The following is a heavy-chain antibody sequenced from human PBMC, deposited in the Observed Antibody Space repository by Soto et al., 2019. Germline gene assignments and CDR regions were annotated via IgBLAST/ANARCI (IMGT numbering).Heavy chain of an antibody. V-gene: IGHV6-1*01. D-gene: IGHD3-22*01. CDR3: ARESYYYDSSRLWTNWFDP. CDR1: GDSVSSNSAA. Sequence: SQTLSLTCVISGDSVSSNSAAWNWIRQSPSRGLEWLGRTYYRSKWYNDYAVSVKSRITINPATSKNQFSLQLNSVTPEDTAVYYCARESYYYDSSRLWTNWFDPWGQGTLVTVSS. J-gene: IGHJ5*02. CDR2: TYYRSKWYN.